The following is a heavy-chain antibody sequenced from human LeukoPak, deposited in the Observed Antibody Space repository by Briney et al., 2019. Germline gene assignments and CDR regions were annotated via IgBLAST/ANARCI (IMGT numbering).Heavy chain of an antibody. V-gene: IGHV1-69*06. CDR1: GGTFSSYA. J-gene: IGHJ4*02. D-gene: IGHD1-7*01. CDR3: ARDNWNYGGPFDY. Sequence: ASVKVSCKASGGTFSSYAISWVRQAPGQGLEWMGGIIPIFGTANYAQKFQGRVTITADKSTSTAYMELSSLRSEDTAVYYCARDNWNYGGPFDYWGQGTLVTVSS. CDR2: IIPIFGTA.